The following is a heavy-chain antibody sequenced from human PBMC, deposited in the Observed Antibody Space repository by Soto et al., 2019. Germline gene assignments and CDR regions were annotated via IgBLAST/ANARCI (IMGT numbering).Heavy chain of an antibody. CDR1: GFTFSSHW. Sequence: EVQLVESGGGLVQSGGSLRLSCAASGFTFSSHWMSWVRQAPGKGLEWVANIKEDGSEKYYVDSVKGRFTISRDNAENSVYLKMNGWRADDAAVYYCASEVYDGSGYRSGEWGQGTLVTVSS. CDR2: IKEDGSEK. V-gene: IGHV3-7*04. CDR3: ASEVYDGSGYRSGE. D-gene: IGHD3-22*01. J-gene: IGHJ1*01.